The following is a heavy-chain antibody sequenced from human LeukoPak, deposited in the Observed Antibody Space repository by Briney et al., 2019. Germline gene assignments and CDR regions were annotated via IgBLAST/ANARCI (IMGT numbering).Heavy chain of an antibody. CDR3: ARAATVWSGYYNY. D-gene: IGHD3-3*01. V-gene: IGHV3-48*01. J-gene: IGHJ4*02. CDR2: ISSSSSTI. CDR1: GFTFSSYS. Sequence: PGGSLRLSCAASGFTFSSYSMTWVRQAPGQGLEWVSYISSSSSTIYYADSVKGRFTISRDNAKNSLYLQMNSLRAEDTGVYYCARAATVWSGYYNYWGQGTLVTVSS.